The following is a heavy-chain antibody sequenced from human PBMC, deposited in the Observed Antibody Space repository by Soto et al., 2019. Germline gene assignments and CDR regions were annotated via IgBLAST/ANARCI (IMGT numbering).Heavy chain of an antibody. CDR2: ISADNGNT. D-gene: IGHD6-19*01. J-gene: IGHJ5*02. Sequence: QVQLVQSGAEVKKPGASVKVSCKASGYTFTSYGISWVRQAPGQGLEWMGWISADNGNTNYAQKLQGRVTMTTDTSTCTASMELRSLRSDDTAVYYCAREVVRVAGTRWFDPWGQGTLVTVSS. CDR3: AREVVRVAGTRWFDP. V-gene: IGHV1-18*01. CDR1: GYTFTSYG.